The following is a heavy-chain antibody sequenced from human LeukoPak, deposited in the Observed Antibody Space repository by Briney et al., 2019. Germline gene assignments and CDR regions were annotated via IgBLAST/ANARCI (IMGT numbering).Heavy chain of an antibody. CDR2: INPNSGGT. Sequence: GASVKVSCKASGYTFTGYYMHWVRQAPGQGLEWMGWINPNSGGTNYAQKFQGRVTMTRDTSISTAYMELSRLRSDDTAVYYCARPGVVGANDAFDIWGQGTMVTVSS. V-gene: IGHV1-2*02. D-gene: IGHD1-26*01. CDR1: GYTFTGYY. CDR3: ARPGVVGANDAFDI. J-gene: IGHJ3*02.